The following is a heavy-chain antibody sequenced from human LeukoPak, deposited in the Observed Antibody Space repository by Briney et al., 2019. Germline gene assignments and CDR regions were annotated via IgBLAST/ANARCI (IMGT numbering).Heavy chain of an antibody. CDR3: ATPPTVRSDY. V-gene: IGHV3-23*01. D-gene: IGHD4-17*01. J-gene: IGHJ4*02. Sequence: GGSLRLSCAASGFTFSSYVMSWVRQAPGKGLEWVSSISGSGGRTYYADSVKGRFTISRDNSKNTLYLQMNSLRAEDTAVYYCATPPTVRSDYWGQGTLVTVSS. CDR2: ISGSGGRT. CDR1: GFTFSSYV.